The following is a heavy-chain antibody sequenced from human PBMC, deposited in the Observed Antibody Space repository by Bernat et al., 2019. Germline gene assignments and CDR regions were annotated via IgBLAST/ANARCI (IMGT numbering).Heavy chain of an antibody. CDR3: AKIGAIFGVVREY. J-gene: IGHJ4*02. CDR1: GFTFSSYG. Sequence: QVQLVESGGGVVQPGRSLRLSCAASGFTFSSYGMHWVRQAPGKGLEWVAVISYDGSNKYSADSVKGGFTISRDNSKNTLYLQMNSLRAEDTAVYYCAKIGAIFGVVREYWGQGPLATVTS. CDR2: ISYDGSNK. V-gene: IGHV3-30*18. D-gene: IGHD3-3*01.